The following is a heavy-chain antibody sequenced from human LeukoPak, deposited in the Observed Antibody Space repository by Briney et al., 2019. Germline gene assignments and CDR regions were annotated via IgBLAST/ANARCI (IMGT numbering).Heavy chain of an antibody. CDR2: ICTSGST. CDR1: GGSISSYY. J-gene: IGHJ4*02. V-gene: IGHV4-4*07. D-gene: IGHD5-18*01. CDR3: ARAGYSYGYYYFDY. Sequence: SETLSLTCTVSGGSISSYYWSWIRQPAGKGLEWIGRICTSGSTNYNPSLKSRVTMSVDTSKNQFSLKLSSVTAADTAVYYCARAGYSYGYYYFDYWGQGTLVTVSS.